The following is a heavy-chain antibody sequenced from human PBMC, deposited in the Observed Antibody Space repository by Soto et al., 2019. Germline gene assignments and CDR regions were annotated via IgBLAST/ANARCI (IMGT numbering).Heavy chain of an antibody. CDR1: GGSISSSSYY. J-gene: IGHJ4*02. Sequence: QLQLQESGPGLVKPSETLSLTCTVSGGSISSSSYYWGWIRQPPGKGLEWIGSIYYSGSTYYNPPVQNPFTIAIATSRNQSSLKRSSVTAADTAVYYCAMDSYYYGSGSYLPLDYWGQGTLVTVSS. V-gene: IGHV4-39*01. D-gene: IGHD3-10*01. CDR3: AMDSYYYGSGSYLPLDY. CDR2: IYYSGST.